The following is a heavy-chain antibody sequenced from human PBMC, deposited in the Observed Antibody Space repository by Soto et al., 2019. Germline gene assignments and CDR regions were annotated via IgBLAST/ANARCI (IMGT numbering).Heavy chain of an antibody. CDR2: ISAYNGNT. D-gene: IGHD3-3*01. Sequence: ASVKVSCKASGYTFTSYVISWVRQAPGQGLEWMGWISAYNGNTNYAQKLQGRVTMTTDTSTSTAYMELRSLRSDDTAVYYCARDQYDFWSGYFYFDYWGQGTLVTVSS. J-gene: IGHJ4*02. CDR1: GYTFTSYV. V-gene: IGHV1-18*01. CDR3: ARDQYDFWSGYFYFDY.